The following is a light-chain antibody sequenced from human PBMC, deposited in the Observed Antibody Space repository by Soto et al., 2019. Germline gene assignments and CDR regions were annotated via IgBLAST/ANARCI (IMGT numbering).Light chain of an antibody. CDR3: QQYSSSPLT. CDR2: GAS. J-gene: IGKJ4*01. CDR1: QSVRSSH. V-gene: IGKV3-20*01. Sequence: EIVLTQSPGTLSLSPGERTTLSCRASQSVRSSHLAWYQQMPGQAPRLLIYGASNRATGIPDRFSGSGSGTDFTLTISRLEPEDFAVDYCQQYSSSPLTFGGGTKVEIK.